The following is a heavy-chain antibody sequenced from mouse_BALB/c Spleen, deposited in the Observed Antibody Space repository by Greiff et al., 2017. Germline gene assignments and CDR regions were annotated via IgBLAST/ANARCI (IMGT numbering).Heavy chain of an antibody. CDR2: INPSTGYT. D-gene: IGHD1-1*01. CDR3: ASNYYGSSLDY. CDR1: GYTFTSYW. Sequence: QVQLKQSGAELAKPGASVKMSCKASGYTFTSYWMHWVKQRPGQGLEWIGYINPSTGYTEYNQKFKDKATLTADKSSSTAYMQLSSLTSEDSAVYYCASNYYGSSLDYWGQGTTLTVSS. J-gene: IGHJ2*01. V-gene: IGHV1-7*01.